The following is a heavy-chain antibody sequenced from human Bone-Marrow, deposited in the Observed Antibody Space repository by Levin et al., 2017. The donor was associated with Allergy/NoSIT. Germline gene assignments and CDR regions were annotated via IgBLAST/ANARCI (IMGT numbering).Heavy chain of an antibody. Sequence: PSETLSLTCTVSGDSISSGGYYWTWIRQHPGKGLEWIGSIFYSGTGSTSYNASLESRLSISTDTSQNSFSLRLRSLTAADTAVYYCARAGGGNFEFWGQGTLVIVSS. CDR2: IFYSGTGST. D-gene: IGHD1-1*01. J-gene: IGHJ4*02. V-gene: IGHV4-31*03. CDR3: ARAGGGNFEF. CDR1: GDSISSGGYY.